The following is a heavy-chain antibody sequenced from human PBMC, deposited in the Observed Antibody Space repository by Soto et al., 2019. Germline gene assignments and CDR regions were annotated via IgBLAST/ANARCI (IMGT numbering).Heavy chain of an antibody. Sequence: SGGSLRLSCAASGFTFSSYAMSWVRQAPGKGLEWVSAISGSGGSTYYADSVKGRFTISRDNSKNMLYLQMNSLRAEDTAVYYCAKDLAYCSSTSCAKDYYYYYGMDVWGQGTTVTVSS. CDR3: AKDLAYCSSTSCAKDYYYYYGMDV. D-gene: IGHD2-2*01. J-gene: IGHJ6*02. CDR2: ISGSGGST. V-gene: IGHV3-23*01. CDR1: GFTFSSYA.